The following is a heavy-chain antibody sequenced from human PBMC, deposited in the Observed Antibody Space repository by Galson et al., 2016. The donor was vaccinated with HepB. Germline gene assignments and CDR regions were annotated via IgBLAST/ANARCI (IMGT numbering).Heavy chain of an antibody. V-gene: IGHV4-4*02. CDR3: ARDGGIVVAGIQNAFDI. Sequence: ETLSLTCAVSGGSISSGNWWNWVRQTPGKGLEWIGQIYHSGPTNYNPSLKSRVAISIDKSKNQFSLKLSSVTAADTVIYYCARDGGIVVAGIQNAFDIWGQGTMVTVSS. D-gene: IGHD6-19*01. CDR2: IYHSGPT. CDR1: GGSISSGNW. J-gene: IGHJ3*02.